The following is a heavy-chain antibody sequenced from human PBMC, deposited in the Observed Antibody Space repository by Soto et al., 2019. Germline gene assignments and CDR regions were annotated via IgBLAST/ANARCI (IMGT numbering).Heavy chain of an antibody. J-gene: IGHJ5*02. CDR1: GYPFTSYG. D-gene: IGHD6-13*01. CDR3: ARGHPIATKRPFDP. V-gene: IGHV1-18*04. Sequence: SVKVACKASGYPFTSYGIIWVRQAPGQGLEWMGWISAYNGNTNYAQKLQGRVTMTTDTSTSTAYMELRSLRSDDTAVYYCARGHPIATKRPFDPWGQGTLVTVSS. CDR2: ISAYNGNT.